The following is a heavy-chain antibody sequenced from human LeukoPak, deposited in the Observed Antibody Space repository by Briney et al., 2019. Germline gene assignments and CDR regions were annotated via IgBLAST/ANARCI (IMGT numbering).Heavy chain of an antibody. CDR2: LSYSGKT. CDR1: GASISGSGYY. CDR3: AKTTVVIGASYDSDI. D-gene: IGHD4-23*01. Sequence: PSETLSLTCAVSGASISGSGYYLGWIRQPPGKGLEFIGYLSYSGKTNYNPSLESRVAISADTSKNQVSLRLSSVTAADTAVYYCAKTTVVIGASYDSDIWGQGALVTVSS. J-gene: IGHJ3*02. V-gene: IGHV4-61*05.